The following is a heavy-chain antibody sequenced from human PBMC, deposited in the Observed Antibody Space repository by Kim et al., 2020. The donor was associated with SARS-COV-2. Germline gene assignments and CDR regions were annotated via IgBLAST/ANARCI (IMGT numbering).Heavy chain of an antibody. CDR2: IKSKTDGGTT. D-gene: IGHD6-19*01. Sequence: GGSLRLSCAASGFTFSNAWMSWVRQAPGKGLEWVGRIKSKTDGGTTDYAAPVKGRFTISRDDSKNTLYLQMNSLKTEDTAVYYCTTDDSSGWYALLGASIWFDPWGQGTLVTVSS. V-gene: IGHV3-15*01. CDR1: GFTFSNAW. J-gene: IGHJ5*02. CDR3: TTDDSSGWYALLGASIWFDP.